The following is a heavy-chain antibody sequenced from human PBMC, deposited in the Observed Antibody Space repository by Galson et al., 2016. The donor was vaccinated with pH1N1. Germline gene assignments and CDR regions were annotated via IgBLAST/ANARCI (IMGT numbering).Heavy chain of an antibody. CDR2: IYTSGST. J-gene: IGHJ5*02. V-gene: IGHV4-61*09. D-gene: IGHD6-19*01. CDR1: GGSISSGSYY. Sequence: LSLTCTVSGGSISSGSYYWSWIRQPAGKGLEWIGYIYTSGSTSYNPSLKSRVTMSVDTSKNQFSLKLTSVTAADTAVYYCARGLAVAGTFHFDPWGQGTLVTVSS. CDR3: ARGLAVAGTFHFDP.